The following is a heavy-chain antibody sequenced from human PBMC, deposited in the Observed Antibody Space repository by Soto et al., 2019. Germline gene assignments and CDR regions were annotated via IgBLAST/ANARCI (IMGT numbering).Heavy chain of an antibody. CDR2: ISAHNGNT. Sequence: QVHLVQSGAEVKKPGASVKVSCKCSGYTFTSYGITWVRQAPGQGLEWMGWISAHNGNTDYAQKLXXRVTXXRXXXXXXXXXXLXXXXXXXXXXXYXXXGRYGDYWGQGALVTVSS. J-gene: IGHJ4*02. CDR3: XXGRYGDY. V-gene: IGHV1-18*01. D-gene: IGHD1-26*01. CDR1: GYTFTSYG.